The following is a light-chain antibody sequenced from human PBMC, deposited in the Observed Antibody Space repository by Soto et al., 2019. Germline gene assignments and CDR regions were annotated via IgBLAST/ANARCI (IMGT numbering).Light chain of an antibody. V-gene: IGLV1-47*01. J-gene: IGLJ3*02. CDR1: SSNIGNDY. Sequence: QLVLTQPPSASGTPGQKVSISCSGSSSNIGNDYVYWYRQLPGTAPKLLIYRNNQRPSEVPDRFSASKSGTSASLAINGLRSEDEADYYCAAWDDSLSVVFGGGTQLTVL. CDR2: RNN. CDR3: AAWDDSLSVV.